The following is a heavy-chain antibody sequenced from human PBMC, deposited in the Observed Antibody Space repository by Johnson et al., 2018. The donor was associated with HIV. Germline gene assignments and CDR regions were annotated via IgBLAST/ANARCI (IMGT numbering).Heavy chain of an antibody. CDR2: ISWNSGSI. Sequence: VQLVESGGGLVKPGGSLRLSCAASGFTFSDYYMSWIRQAPGKGLEWVSGISWNSGSIGYADSVKGRFTISRDNAKNSLYLQMNSLRAEDTALYYCARLRGYSGYDSFDIWGQGTMVTVSS. V-gene: IGHV3-11*01. CDR3: ARLRGYSGYDSFDI. CDR1: GFTFSDYY. D-gene: IGHD5-12*01. J-gene: IGHJ3*02.